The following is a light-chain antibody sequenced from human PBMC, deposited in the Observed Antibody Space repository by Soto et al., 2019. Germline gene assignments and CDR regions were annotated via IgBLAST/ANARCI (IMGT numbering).Light chain of an antibody. CDR1: SSDVGAYNY. CDR3: CSYAGAYSQV. Sequence: QSVLTQPRSVSGSPGQSVTISCTGTSSDVGAYNYVSWYQHHPGKAPKFMIFDVSKRPSGVPDRFSGSKSGNTASLTIPGLQAEDEADYYCCSYAGAYSQVFGTGTKVTVL. J-gene: IGLJ1*01. CDR2: DVS. V-gene: IGLV2-11*01.